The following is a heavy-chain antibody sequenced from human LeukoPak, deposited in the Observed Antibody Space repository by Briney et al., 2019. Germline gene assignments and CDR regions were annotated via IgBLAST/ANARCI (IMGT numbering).Heavy chain of an antibody. D-gene: IGHD1-26*01. Sequence: PGGSLRLSCAASGFTVSSNYMSWVRQAPGKGLEWVSVIYSGGSTYYADSVKGRFTISRDNSKNTLFLQVNSLRAEDTAVYYCAKDRVGAMMYFDYWGQGTLVTVSS. CDR3: AKDRVGAMMYFDY. J-gene: IGHJ4*02. V-gene: IGHV3-53*01. CDR1: GFTVSSNY. CDR2: IYSGGST.